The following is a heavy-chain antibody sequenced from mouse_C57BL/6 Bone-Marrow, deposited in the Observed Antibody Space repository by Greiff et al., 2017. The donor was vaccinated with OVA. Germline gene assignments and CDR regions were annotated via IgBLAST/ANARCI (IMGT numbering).Heavy chain of an antibody. CDR2: IWGDGST. J-gene: IGHJ1*03. D-gene: IGHD1-1*01. V-gene: IGHV2-3*01. Sequence: VQLVESGPGLVAPSQSLSITCTVSGFSLTSYGVSWVRQPPGKGLEWLGVIWGDGSTNYHSALISRLSTRKDNSTSQVFLKLNSLRTDDTATYYCAKPGGYGSSYGWYFDVWGTGTTVTVSS. CDR3: AKPGGYGSSYGWYFDV. CDR1: GFSLTSYG.